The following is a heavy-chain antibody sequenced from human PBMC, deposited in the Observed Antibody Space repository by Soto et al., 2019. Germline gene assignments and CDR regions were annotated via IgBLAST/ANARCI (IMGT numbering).Heavy chain of an antibody. CDR3: ARARSMFYSASRDYFYRSGLDF. J-gene: IGHJ6*02. CDR2: INAANGIT. Sequence: QVQLVQSGAEVKNPGASAKVSCKASGYIFPDYAIHWVRQAPGQRLEWMGWINAANGITKDSQKFQGIVTFTRDTSANTAYMEVIRLKSEDTALYFCARARSMFYSASRDYFYRSGLDFWGQGTTVTVSS. CDR1: GYIFPDYA. V-gene: IGHV1-3*01. D-gene: IGHD3-10*02.